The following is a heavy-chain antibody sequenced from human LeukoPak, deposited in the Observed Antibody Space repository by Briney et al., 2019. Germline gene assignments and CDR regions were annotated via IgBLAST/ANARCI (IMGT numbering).Heavy chain of an antibody. D-gene: IGHD1-14*01. CDR1: GGSISSSSYY. CDR2: IYCSGNT. J-gene: IGHJ5*02. CDR3: ARHSGGLTGTTDWFDP. V-gene: IGHV4-39*01. Sequence: PSETLSLTCTVSGGSISSSSYYWGWIRQPPGNGLEWIGSIYCSGNTYYSPSLKSRLTISVDTSKNQFSLKVNSVTAADTAVYYCARHSGGLTGTTDWFDPWGQGTVVTVSS.